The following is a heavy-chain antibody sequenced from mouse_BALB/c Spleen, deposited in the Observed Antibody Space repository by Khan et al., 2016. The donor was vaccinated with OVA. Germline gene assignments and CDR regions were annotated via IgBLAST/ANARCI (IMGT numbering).Heavy chain of an antibody. D-gene: IGHD1-1*01. V-gene: IGHV9-1*02. J-gene: IGHJ2*01. CDR2: INTYTGEP. CDR3: ARFRDYYGSSSYYFDY. Sequence: QIQLVQSGPELKKPGETVKISCKASGYTFTNYGMNWMKQAPGKGLKWMGWINTYTGEPTYADDFKGRFAFSLATSASTAYLQINNLKNEDMATYFCARFRDYYGSSSYYFDYWGRGTTLTVSS. CDR1: GYTFTNYG.